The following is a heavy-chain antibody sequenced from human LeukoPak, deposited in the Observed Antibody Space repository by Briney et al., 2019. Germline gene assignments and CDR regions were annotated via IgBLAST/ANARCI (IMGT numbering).Heavy chain of an antibody. CDR3: AKARGGSFYYYYMDV. J-gene: IGHJ6*03. CDR1: GFTFDDYA. Sequence: GRSLRLSCAASGFTFDDYAMHWVRQAPGKGLEWVSGISWNSGNIGYVDSVKGRFTISRDNAKNSLYLQMNSLRAEDTALYYCAKARGGSFYYYYMDVWGKGTTVTISS. D-gene: IGHD2-15*01. V-gene: IGHV3-9*01. CDR2: ISWNSGNI.